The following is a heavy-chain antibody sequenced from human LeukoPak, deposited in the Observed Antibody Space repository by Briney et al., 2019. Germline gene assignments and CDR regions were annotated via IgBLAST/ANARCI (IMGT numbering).Heavy chain of an antibody. V-gene: IGHV1-2*02. J-gene: IGHJ5*02. D-gene: IGHD3-3*01. CDR3: ARDPSSRNQGYTISGPVGGWFDP. CDR2: TNPDTGVT. CDR1: GYTFNAYY. Sequence: ASVKVSFKASGYTFNAYYIHWVRQAPGQGLEWMGWTNPDTGVTHSAQKFEGSVTMIRDTSTSTAYMELSRLTSDDTAVYYCARDPSSRNQGYTISGPVGGWFDPWGQGTLVTVSS.